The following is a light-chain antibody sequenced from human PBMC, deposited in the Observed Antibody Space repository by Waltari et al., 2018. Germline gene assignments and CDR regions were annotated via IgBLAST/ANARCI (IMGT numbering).Light chain of an antibody. V-gene: IGKV1-8*01. J-gene: IGKJ4*01. CDR2: AGS. CDR3: QQYYGDPLT. CDR1: QAISSY. Sequence: AIRITQSPSSLSASTGDRVTITCRPSQAISSYLAWYQQKPGKAPKLLIYAGSTLQSGVPSRFSGSGSGTNFTLTIGCLQSEDFATYFCQQYYGDPLTFGGGTKVEI.